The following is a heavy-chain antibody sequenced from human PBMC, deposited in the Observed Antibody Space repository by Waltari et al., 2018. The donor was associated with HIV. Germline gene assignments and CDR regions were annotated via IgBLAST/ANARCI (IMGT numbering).Heavy chain of an antibody. D-gene: IGHD3-10*01. CDR2: ISWNGGGR. V-gene: IGHV3-9*01. CDR3: AKDRSGNYYNPWFDP. Sequence: EVQLVGSGGGLLQLRRSLRLSSAACGFPFDVYAIHWLRQVQGKGLGWVSGISWNGGGRGYADAVKGRFTISRDNAKNSLYLQMNSLRAEDTAMYYCAKDRSGNYYNPWFDPWGQGTLVTVSS. J-gene: IGHJ5*02. CDR1: GFPFDVYA.